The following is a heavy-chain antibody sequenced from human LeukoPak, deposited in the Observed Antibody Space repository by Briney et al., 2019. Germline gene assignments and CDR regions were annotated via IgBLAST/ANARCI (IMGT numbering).Heavy chain of an antibody. CDR2: INPNSGGT. V-gene: IGHV1-2*02. D-gene: IGHD3-10*01. CDR3: ARDLLRIDAYYYGSGSAPAGS. CDR1: GYTFTGYY. J-gene: IGHJ4*02. Sequence: ASVKVSCKASGYTFTGYYMHWVRQAPGQGLEWMGWINPNSGGTNYAQKFQGRVTVTRDTSISTAYMELSRLRSDDTAVYYCARDLLRIDAYYYGSGSAPAGSWGQGTLVTVSS.